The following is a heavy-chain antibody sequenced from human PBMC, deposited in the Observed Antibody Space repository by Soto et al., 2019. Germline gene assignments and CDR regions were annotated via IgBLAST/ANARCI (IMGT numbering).Heavy chain of an antibody. Sequence: QVQLVQSGAEVKKPGSSVKVSCKASGGTFSSYAISWVRQAPGQGLEWMGGIIPIFGTANYAQKFQGRVTITEDKSTSTAYMELSSLRSEDTAVYYCASTIVVVPAARDYYYYYGMEVGGQGTTVTVSS. CDR1: GGTFSSYA. J-gene: IGHJ6*02. V-gene: IGHV1-69*06. CDR2: IIPIFGTA. D-gene: IGHD2-2*01. CDR3: ASTIVVVPAARDYYYYYGMEV.